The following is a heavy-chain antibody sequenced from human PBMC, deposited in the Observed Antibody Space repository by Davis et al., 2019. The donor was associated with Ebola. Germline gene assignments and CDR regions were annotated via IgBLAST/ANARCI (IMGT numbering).Heavy chain of an antibody. J-gene: IGHJ6*04. CDR1: GDSVYGNNGA. V-gene: IGHV6-1*01. D-gene: IGHD5-18*01. CDR2: TYYTSKWHN. Sequence: HSQTLSLTCAISGDSVYGNNGAWNWIRQSPSRGLDWLGRTYYTSKWHNDYAESVKSRITINPDTSKNQFSLQLNSVTPEDTALYYCARGWLRAGMDVWGEGTTVTVSS. CDR3: ARGWLRAGMDV.